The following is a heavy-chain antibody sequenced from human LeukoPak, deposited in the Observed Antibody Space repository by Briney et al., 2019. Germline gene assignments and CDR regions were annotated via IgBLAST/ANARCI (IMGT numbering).Heavy chain of an antibody. CDR3: VWGSYLRNYFDY. CDR1: GGSISSGSYY. CDR2: IYTSGST. D-gene: IGHD3-16*01. V-gene: IGHV4-61*02. Sequence: KTSETLSLTCTVSGGSISSGSYYWSWIRQPAGKGLEWIGRIYTSGSTNYNPSLKSRVTISVDTSKNQFSLKLSSVTAADTAVYYCVWGSYLRNYFDYWGQGTLVTVSS. J-gene: IGHJ4*02.